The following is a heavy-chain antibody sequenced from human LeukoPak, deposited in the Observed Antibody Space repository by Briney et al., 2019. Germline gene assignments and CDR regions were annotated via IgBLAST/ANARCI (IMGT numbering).Heavy chain of an antibody. Sequence: ASVKVSCKASAYTFTGYYMHWVRQAPGQGLEWMGWINPNSGGTNYAQKFQGRVTMTRGTSISTAYMELSRLRSDDTAVYYCASTVRYFDWLPQFDYWGQGTLVTVSS. D-gene: IGHD3-9*01. CDR1: AYTFTGYY. V-gene: IGHV1-2*02. J-gene: IGHJ4*02. CDR2: INPNSGGT. CDR3: ASTVRYFDWLPQFDY.